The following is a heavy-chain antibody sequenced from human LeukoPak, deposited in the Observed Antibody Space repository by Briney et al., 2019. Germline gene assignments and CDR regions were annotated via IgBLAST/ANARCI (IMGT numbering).Heavy chain of an antibody. CDR1: GFNFNSYG. V-gene: IGHV3-48*02. CDR2: IDGPSRSI. D-gene: IGHD5-24*01. J-gene: IGHJ4*02. Sequence: GGSLRLSCAASGFNFNSYGMNWVRQAPGKGLEWVSYIDGPSRSIYYADSVKGRFTVSRDNAKNSLFLQMNSLRDEDTAVYLCARKMALWGQGTLVSVSS. CDR3: ARKMAL.